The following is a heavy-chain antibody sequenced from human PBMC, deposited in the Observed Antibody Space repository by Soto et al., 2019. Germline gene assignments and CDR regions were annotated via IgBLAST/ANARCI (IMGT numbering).Heavy chain of an antibody. J-gene: IGHJ4*02. Sequence: GGSISSGGYYWTWLRQTAGEGLEWIGYMFHTGRAQYNPSLKSRVTISVDDSKNQFSLNMSSMSAADTARYYCARTCGGRGNHDDWGQGMLVTVSS. D-gene: IGHD2-21*01. CDR1: GGSISSGGYY. CDR2: MFHTGRA. V-gene: IGHV4-31*02. CDR3: ARTCGGRGNHDD.